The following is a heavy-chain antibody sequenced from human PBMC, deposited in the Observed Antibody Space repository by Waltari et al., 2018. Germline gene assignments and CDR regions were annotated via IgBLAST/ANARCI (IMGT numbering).Heavy chain of an antibody. CDR1: GFTFSSYW. J-gene: IGHJ4*02. V-gene: IGHV3-7*04. CDR2: IKQDGSEK. D-gene: IGHD3-22*01. Sequence: EVQLVESGGGLVQPGGSLRLSCAASGFTFSSYWMSWVRQAPGKGLEWVANIKQDGSEKYYVDSVKGRFTISRDNAKNSLYLQMNSLRAEDTAVYYCAREYYDSSGHIDYWGQGTLVTVSS. CDR3: AREYYDSSGHIDY.